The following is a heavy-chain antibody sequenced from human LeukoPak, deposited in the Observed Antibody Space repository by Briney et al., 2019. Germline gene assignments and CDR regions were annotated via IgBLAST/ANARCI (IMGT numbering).Heavy chain of an antibody. J-gene: IGHJ3*02. CDR3: ARVGRDDAFDI. Sequence: PGTSLRLSCAASGFTFISYAIHWVRQAPGKGLEWVSVIYSGGSTYYADSVKGRFTISRDNSKNTLYLQMNSLRAEDTAVYYCARVGRDDAFDIWGQGTMVTVSS. CDR2: IYSGGST. V-gene: IGHV3-66*01. CDR1: GFTFISYA.